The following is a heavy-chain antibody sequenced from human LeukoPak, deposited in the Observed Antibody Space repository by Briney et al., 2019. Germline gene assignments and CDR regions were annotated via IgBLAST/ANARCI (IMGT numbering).Heavy chain of an antibody. CDR2: INSYGSST. J-gene: IGHJ4*02. Sequence: GGSLRLSCAASGFTFSSYWMHWVRQAPGKGLVWVSRINSYGSSTSYADSVKGRFTISRDNAKNTLYLQMNSLRDEDTAVYYCARDKEDSSGFPLGYWGQGTLVTVSS. CDR1: GFTFSSYW. CDR3: ARDKEDSSGFPLGY. D-gene: IGHD3-22*01. V-gene: IGHV3-74*01.